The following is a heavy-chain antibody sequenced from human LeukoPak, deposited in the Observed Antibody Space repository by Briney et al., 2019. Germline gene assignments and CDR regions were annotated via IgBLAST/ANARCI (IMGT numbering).Heavy chain of an antibody. CDR3: AQRVGYCSSTSCYNWFDP. J-gene: IGHJ5*02. CDR1: GYTFTGYD. V-gene: IGHV1-8*01. CDR2: MNPNSGNT. D-gene: IGHD2-2*01. Sequence: GASVKVSCKASGYTFTGYDINWVRQATGQGIEWMGWMNPNSGNTGYAQKFQGRVTMTRNTSISTAYMELSSLRSEDTAVYYCAQRVGYCSSTSCYNWFDPWGQGTLVTVSS.